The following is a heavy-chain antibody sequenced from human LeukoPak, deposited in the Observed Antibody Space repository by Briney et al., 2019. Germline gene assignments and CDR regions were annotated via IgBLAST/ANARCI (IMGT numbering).Heavy chain of an antibody. J-gene: IGHJ4*02. Sequence: KPSETLSLTCTVSGGSITSRDYYWAWIRQPPGEGLQWIGSIDYTAKTFYSPSPKSRVAISVDTSTNHFTLKPRSVTAADTAVYYCARDVLWYGSSRYFFDYWGQGSLVTVSS. D-gene: IGHD3-9*01. CDR3: ARDVLWYGSSRYFFDY. CDR1: GGSITSRDYY. V-gene: IGHV4-39*02. CDR2: IDYTAKT.